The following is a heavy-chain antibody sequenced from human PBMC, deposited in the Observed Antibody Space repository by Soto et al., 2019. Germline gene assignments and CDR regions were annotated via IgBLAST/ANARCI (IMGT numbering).Heavy chain of an antibody. CDR2: ISGSGGST. CDR3: AKDEATVTPRGYYYYYMDV. CDR1: GFTFSSYA. Sequence: EVQLLESGGGLVQPGGSLRLSCAASGFTFSSYAMSWVRQAPGKGLEWVSAISGSGGSTYYADSVKGRFTISRDNSKNTLYRQMNSLRAEDTAVYYCAKDEATVTPRGYYYYYMDVWGKGTTVTVSS. V-gene: IGHV3-23*01. J-gene: IGHJ6*03. D-gene: IGHD4-17*01.